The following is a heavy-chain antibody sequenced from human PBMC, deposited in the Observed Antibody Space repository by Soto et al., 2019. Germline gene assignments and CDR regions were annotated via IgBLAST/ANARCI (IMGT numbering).Heavy chain of an antibody. CDR1: GGTFSSYA. CDR3: ARGPTQENSDY. CDR2: IIPIFGTA. Sequence: EASVKVSCKASGGTFSSYAISWVRQAPGQGLEWMGGIIPIFGTANYAQKFQGRVTITADESTSTAYMELSSLRSEDTAVYYCARGPTQENSDYWGQGTLVTVSS. J-gene: IGHJ4*02. V-gene: IGHV1-69*13.